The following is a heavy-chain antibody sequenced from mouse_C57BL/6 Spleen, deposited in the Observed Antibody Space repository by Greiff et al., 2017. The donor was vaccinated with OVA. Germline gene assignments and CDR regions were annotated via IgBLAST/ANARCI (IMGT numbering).Heavy chain of an antibody. V-gene: IGHV1-59*01. CDR2: IDPSDSYT. J-gene: IGHJ4*01. CDR1: GYTFTSYW. CDR3: ARGYQDYAMDY. D-gene: IGHD2-2*01. Sequence: VQLQQPGAELVRPGTSVKLSCKASGYTFTSYWMHWVKQRPGQGLEWIGVIDPSDSYTNYNQKFKGKATLTVDTSSSTAYMQLSSLTSEDSAVYYCARGYQDYAMDYWGQGTSVTVSS.